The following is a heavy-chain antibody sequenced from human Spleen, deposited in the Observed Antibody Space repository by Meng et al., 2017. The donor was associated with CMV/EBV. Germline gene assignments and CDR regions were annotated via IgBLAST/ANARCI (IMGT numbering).Heavy chain of an antibody. D-gene: IGHD2-2*01. CDR2: IYYSEST. CDR1: GYY. J-gene: IGHJ4*02. CDR3: ARVPSLGYCSSTSCPRGTYFDY. V-gene: IGHV4-31*02. Sequence: GYYWSWIRQPPGKGLEWIGYIYYSESTYYNPSLESRVTISVDTSKNQFSLKLSSVTAADTAVYYCARVPSLGYCSSTSCPRGTYFDYWGQGTLVTVSS.